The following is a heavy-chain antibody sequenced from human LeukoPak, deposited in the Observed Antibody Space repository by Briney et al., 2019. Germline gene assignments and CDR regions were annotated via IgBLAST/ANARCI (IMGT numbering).Heavy chain of an antibody. CDR2: IKQDGSEK. V-gene: IGHV3-7*01. D-gene: IGHD2-21*01. J-gene: IGHJ6*02. CDR3: ARYCGGDCYGMDV. CDR1: GFTFSSYA. Sequence: GGSLRLSCAASGFTFSSYAMSWVRQAPGKGLEWVANIKQDGSEKDYVDSVKGRFTISRDNPKNSLYLQMNNLRAEDTAVYYCARYCGGDCYGMDVWGQGTTVTVSS.